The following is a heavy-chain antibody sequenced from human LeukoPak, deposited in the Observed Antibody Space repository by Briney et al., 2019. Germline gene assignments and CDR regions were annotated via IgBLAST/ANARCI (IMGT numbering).Heavy chain of an antibody. J-gene: IGHJ4*02. V-gene: IGHV4-34*01. CDR1: GGSFSGYY. Sequence: SETLSLTCAVYGGSFSGYYWSWIGQPQGKGLEWIGEINHSGSTNYNPSLKSRVTISVDTSKNQFSLKLSSVTAADTAVYYCAWNSDTAMVDYWGQGTQVTVSS. CDR3: AWNSDTAMVDY. D-gene: IGHD5-18*01. CDR2: INHSGST.